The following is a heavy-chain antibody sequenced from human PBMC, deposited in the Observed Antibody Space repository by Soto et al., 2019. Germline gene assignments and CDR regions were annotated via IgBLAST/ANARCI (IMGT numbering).Heavy chain of an antibody. V-gene: IGHV3-21*01. CDR2: ISSSSSYI. J-gene: IGHJ2*01. CDR3: ARGPETLWYFDF. CDR1: GFTFSSYS. Sequence: EVQLVESGGGLVKPGGSLRLSCAASGFTFSSYSMNWVRQAPGKGLEWVSSISSSSSYISYADSVKGRFTISRDNAKKSLYLQMNSLRAEDTAVYYCARGPETLWYFDFWGRGTLVTVSS.